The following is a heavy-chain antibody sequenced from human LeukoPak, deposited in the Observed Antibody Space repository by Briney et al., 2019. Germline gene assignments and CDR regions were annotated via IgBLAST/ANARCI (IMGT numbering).Heavy chain of an antibody. D-gene: IGHD3-22*01. J-gene: IGHJ4*02. Sequence: SETLSLTCTVSGGSISSSSYYWGWIRQPPGKGLEWIGSIYYSGSTYYNPSLKSRVTISVDTSKNQFSLKLSSVTAADTAVYYCARHCYDSSGYYGLLDYWGQGTLVTVSS. CDR3: ARHCYDSSGYYGLLDY. V-gene: IGHV4-39*01. CDR2: IYYSGST. CDR1: GGSISSSSYY.